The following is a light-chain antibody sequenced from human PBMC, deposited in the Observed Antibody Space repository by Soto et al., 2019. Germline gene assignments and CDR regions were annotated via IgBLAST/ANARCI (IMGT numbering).Light chain of an antibody. V-gene: IGKV1-5*03. Sequence: DIQMTQSPSTLSASVGDRVTITCRASQSISNWLAWYQQKPGKAPKLLIYKASNLESGVPSRFSGSGSGTEFTLTISCLQPDDFATYYCQQYYSYSRTFGQGTKVEIK. CDR2: KAS. CDR1: QSISNW. J-gene: IGKJ1*01. CDR3: QQYYSYSRT.